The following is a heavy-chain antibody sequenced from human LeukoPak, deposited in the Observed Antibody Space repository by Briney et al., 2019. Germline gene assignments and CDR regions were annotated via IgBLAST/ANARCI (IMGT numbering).Heavy chain of an antibody. Sequence: LETLSLTCTVSGGSLRNYFWSWIRQPPGKGLECSGYIYYSDSTNYSPSLKSRVTVSVNTSKNQFSLRLSSVTAADTAVYYCARILSTGYPDYWGQGTLVTVSS. CDR3: ARILSTGYPDY. V-gene: IGHV4-59*01. J-gene: IGHJ4*02. CDR2: IYYSDST. CDR1: GGSLRNYF. D-gene: IGHD2/OR15-2a*01.